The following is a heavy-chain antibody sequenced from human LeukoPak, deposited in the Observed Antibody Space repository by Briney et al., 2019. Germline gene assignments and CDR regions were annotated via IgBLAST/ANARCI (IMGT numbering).Heavy chain of an antibody. J-gene: IGHJ6*03. CDR2: ISGSGGNT. CDR3: AKGNRRYGSGSYYNRHMDV. V-gene: IGHV3-23*01. D-gene: IGHD3-10*01. CDR1: GFTFSSYA. Sequence: TGGSLRLSCAASGFTFSSYAMSWVRQAPGKGLEWVSAISGSGGNTYYADSVKGRFTISRDNSKNTLYLQMNSLRAEDTAVYYCAKGNRRYGSGSYYNRHMDVWGKGTTVTVSS.